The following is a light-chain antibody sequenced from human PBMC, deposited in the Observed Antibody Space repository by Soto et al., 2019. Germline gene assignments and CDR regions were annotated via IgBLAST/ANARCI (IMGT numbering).Light chain of an antibody. CDR1: SSNIGAGYD. V-gene: IGLV1-40*01. CDR2: GNS. Sequence: QLVLTQPPSVSGAPGQRVTISCTGRSSNIGAGYDVHWYQQLPGTAPKFLIYGNSNRPSGVPDRFSGSKSGASASLAITGLQAEDAADYYCQSYDSRLSGVVFGGGTKLTVL. J-gene: IGLJ2*01. CDR3: QSYDSRLSGVV.